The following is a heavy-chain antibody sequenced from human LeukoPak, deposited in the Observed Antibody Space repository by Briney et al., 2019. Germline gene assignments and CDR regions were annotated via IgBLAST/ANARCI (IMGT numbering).Heavy chain of an antibody. V-gene: IGHV3-21*01. J-gene: IGHJ3*02. CDR3: ARVSILIVPYYAFDI. D-gene: IGHD2/OR15-2a*01. CDR1: GFSFSSYS. Sequence: GGSLRLSCAASGFSFSSYSMKWVRQAPGKGLEWVSSISSSSDYIYYADSVKGRFTISRDNAKNSLYLQMNSLRAEDTAVYYCARVSILIVPYYAFDIWGQGTMVTVSS. CDR2: ISSSSDYI.